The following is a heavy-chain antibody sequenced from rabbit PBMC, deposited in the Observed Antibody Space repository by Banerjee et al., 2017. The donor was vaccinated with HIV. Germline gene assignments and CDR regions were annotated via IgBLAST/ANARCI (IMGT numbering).Heavy chain of an antibody. CDR3: ARDGGLWSLDL. D-gene: IGHD2-1*01. J-gene: IGHJ3*01. V-gene: IGHV1S40*01. Sequence: QSLEESGGDLVKPGASLTLTCKASGFDFSSGYDMCWVRQAPGKGLEWIACIYTGDGNTYYASWAKGRFTISKTSSTTMTLQMTSLTAADTATYFCARDGGLWSLDLWGQGTLVTVS. CDR2: IYTGDGNT. CDR1: GFDFSSGYD.